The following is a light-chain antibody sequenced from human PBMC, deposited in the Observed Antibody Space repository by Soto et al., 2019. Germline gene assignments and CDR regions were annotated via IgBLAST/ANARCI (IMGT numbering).Light chain of an antibody. Sequence: QSALTQPASVSGSPGQSITISCTGTSRDVGGYNYVSWYQQHPGKVPKLLIYDVNNRPSGVSNRFSGSKSGNTASLTISGLQAEDESDYYCSSYTSSGSVVFGGGTKVTVL. CDR3: SSYTSSGSVV. V-gene: IGLV2-14*03. J-gene: IGLJ2*01. CDR2: DVN. CDR1: SRDVGGYNY.